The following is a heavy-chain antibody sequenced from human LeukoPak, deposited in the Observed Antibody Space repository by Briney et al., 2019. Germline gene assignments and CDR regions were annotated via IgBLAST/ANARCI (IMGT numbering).Heavy chain of an antibody. Sequence: GGSLRLSCAASEFTFSDYWISWVRQAPGKGPEWVANIKQDGSEKYYLDSVKGRFTVSRDNAKNSLFLQMDSLRVEDTAVYYCATYKNWVAGDVWGQGTTVSVSS. CDR1: EFTFSDYW. J-gene: IGHJ6*02. CDR3: ATYKNWVAGDV. V-gene: IGHV3-7*01. CDR2: IKQDGSEK. D-gene: IGHD7-27*01.